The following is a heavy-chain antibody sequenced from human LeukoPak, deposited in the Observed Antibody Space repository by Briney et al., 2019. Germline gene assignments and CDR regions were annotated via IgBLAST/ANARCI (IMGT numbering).Heavy chain of an antibody. V-gene: IGHV4-59*08. CDR2: VFYDGGT. CDR3: ARQPSGHYGKSGYYPYYFDY. CDR1: GGSISNFY. Sequence: PSETLSLTCTVSGGSISNFYWSWVRQPPGNGLEWIGYVFYDGGTRYAASLESRVTISLDTSKNQFTLRLSSVTAADTAFYYCARQPSGHYGKSGYYPYYFDYWGQGALVTVSS. J-gene: IGHJ4*02. D-gene: IGHD3-22*01.